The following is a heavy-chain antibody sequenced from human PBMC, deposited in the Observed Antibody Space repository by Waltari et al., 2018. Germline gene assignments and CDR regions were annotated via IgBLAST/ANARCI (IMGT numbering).Heavy chain of an antibody. CDR1: GGSFSGYY. CDR2: INTSECN. Sequence: QVQLQQWGAGLLKPSETLSLTCAVYGGSFSGYYWSWVRQPPGKGLEGIVEINTSECNNDSTSLKSGVTISEDTSKNQFSLKLSSVNAADTAVYYCARVAHHSSGWYGWFDPWGQGTLVTVSS. CDR3: ARVAHHSSGWYGWFDP. V-gene: IGHV4-34*01. D-gene: IGHD6-13*01. J-gene: IGHJ5*02.